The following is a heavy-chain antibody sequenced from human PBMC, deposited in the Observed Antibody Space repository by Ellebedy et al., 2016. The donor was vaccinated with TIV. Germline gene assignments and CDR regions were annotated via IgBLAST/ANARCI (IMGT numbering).Heavy chain of an antibody. Sequence: SETLSLXXTVSGGSISSYYWSWIRQPPGKGLEWIGYIYYSGSTNYNPSLKSRVTISVDTSKNQFSLKLSSVTAADTAVYYCARDYSSGWYARYYFDYWGQGTLVTVSS. J-gene: IGHJ4*02. CDR3: ARDYSSGWYARYYFDY. V-gene: IGHV4-59*01. CDR1: GGSISSYY. D-gene: IGHD6-19*01. CDR2: IYYSGST.